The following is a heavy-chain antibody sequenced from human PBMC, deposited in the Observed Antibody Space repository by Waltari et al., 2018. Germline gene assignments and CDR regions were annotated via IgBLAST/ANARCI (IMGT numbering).Heavy chain of an antibody. J-gene: IGHJ4*02. V-gene: IGHV1-69*01. Sequence: QVQLVQSGAEVKKPGSSVKVSCKASGGTFSSYAISWVRQAPGQGLEWMGGIIPIFGTANYAQKFQGRVTITADESTSTAYMELSRLRSDDTAVYYCARLERLPVVAAPSLDYWGQGTLVTVSS. CDR1: GGTFSSYA. CDR3: ARLERLPVVAAPSLDY. D-gene: IGHD2-15*01. CDR2: IIPIFGTA.